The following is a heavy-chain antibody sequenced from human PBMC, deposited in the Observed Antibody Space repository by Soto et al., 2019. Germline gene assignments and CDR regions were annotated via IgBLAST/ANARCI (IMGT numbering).Heavy chain of an antibody. CDR2: IWYDGSNK. J-gene: IGHJ4*02. Sequence: GGSLRLSCAASGFTFSSYGMHWVRQAPGKGLEWVAVIWYDGSNKYYADSVKGRFTISRDNSKNTLYLQMNSLRAEDTAVYYCARDDEGALFDYWGQGTLVTVSS. V-gene: IGHV3-33*01. D-gene: IGHD3-16*01. CDR1: GFTFSSYG. CDR3: ARDDEGALFDY.